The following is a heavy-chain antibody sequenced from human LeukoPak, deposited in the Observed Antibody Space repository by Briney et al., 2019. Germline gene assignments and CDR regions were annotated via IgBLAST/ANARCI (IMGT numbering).Heavy chain of an antibody. D-gene: IGHD4-17*01. V-gene: IGHV4-59*11. CDR3: ARDGDYDWYFDL. CDR2: IYYGGST. Sequence: SETLSLTGTVSGGSISGHYWSWIRQPPGKGLEWIGYIYYGGSTNYNPSLKSRTTISLDTSKSQFSLKLNSVTAADTAVYYCARDGDYDWYFDLWGRGTLATVSS. J-gene: IGHJ2*01. CDR1: GGSISGHY.